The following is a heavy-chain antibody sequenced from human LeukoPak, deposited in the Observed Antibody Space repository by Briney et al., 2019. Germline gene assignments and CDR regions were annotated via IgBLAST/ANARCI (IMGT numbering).Heavy chain of an antibody. D-gene: IGHD6-13*01. J-gene: IGHJ3*02. V-gene: IGHV4-59*01. CDR2: IYYSGST. Sequence: SETLSLTCTVSGGSISSYYWSWIRQPPGKGLEWIGYIYYSGSTNYNPSLKSRVTISVNTSKNQFSLKLSSMTAADTAVYYCARERGSSWYDLGAFDIWGQGTMVTVSS. CDR3: ARERGSSWYDLGAFDI. CDR1: GGSISSYY.